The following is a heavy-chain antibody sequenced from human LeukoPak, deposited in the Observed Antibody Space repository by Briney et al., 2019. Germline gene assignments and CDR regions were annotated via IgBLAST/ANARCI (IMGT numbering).Heavy chain of an antibody. CDR1: GVSISSNY. CDR3: AGYDHSNYLAY. V-gene: IGHV4-4*08. Sequence: PSETLSLTCTVSGVSISSNYWSWIRQPPGKGLEWNGLEWIGYLHANGDTNYNPSLNRRVTMSLDSSRRHLSLNLSSLTAADTAVYFCAGYDHSNYLAYWGQGILVTVSS. D-gene: IGHD4-11*01. J-gene: IGHJ4*02. CDR2: LHANGDT.